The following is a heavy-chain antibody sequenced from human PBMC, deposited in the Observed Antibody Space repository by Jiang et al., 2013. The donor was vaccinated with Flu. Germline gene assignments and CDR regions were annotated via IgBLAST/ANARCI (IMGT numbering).Heavy chain of an antibody. CDR2: INAGNGNT. Sequence: PGASVKVSCKASGYTFTSYAMHWVRQAPGQRLEWMGWINAGNGNTKYSQKFQGRVTITRDTSASTAYMELSSLRSEDTAVYYCAAGYRDYYYYGMDVWGQGTTVTVSS. D-gene: IGHD5-18*01. V-gene: IGHV1-3*01. J-gene: IGHJ6*02. CDR3: AAGYRDYYYYGMDV. CDR1: GYTFTSYA.